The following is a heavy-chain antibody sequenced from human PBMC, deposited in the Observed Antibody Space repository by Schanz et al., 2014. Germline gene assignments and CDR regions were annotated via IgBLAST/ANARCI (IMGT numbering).Heavy chain of an antibody. CDR3: AHSKSQLPLFDY. CDR1: GFTFSIYG. Sequence: EVQLLESGGGLVQPGGSLRLSCAASGFTFSIYGMSWVRQAPGKGLEWVTHIIGTGSSVFYADSVKGRFTISRDSSKNTLYPQMNGLKADDTAIYYCAHSKSQLPLFDYWGQGTLVTVSA. V-gene: IGHV3-23*01. J-gene: IGHJ4*02. D-gene: IGHD2-21*01. CDR2: IIGTGSSV.